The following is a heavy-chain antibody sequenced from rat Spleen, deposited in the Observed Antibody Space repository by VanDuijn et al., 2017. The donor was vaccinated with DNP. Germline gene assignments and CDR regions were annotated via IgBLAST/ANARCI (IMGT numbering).Heavy chain of an antibody. CDR2: IIYDGSST. Sequence: EVQLVESGGGLVQPGRSLKLSCAASGFTFSDYNMAWVRQSPKKGLEWVATIIYDGSSTYYRDSVKGRFTISRDNAKSTLYLQMDSLRSEDTATYYCTTDIDYFHYWGQGVMVTVSS. CDR1: GFTFSDYN. J-gene: IGHJ2*01. CDR3: TTDIDYFHY. V-gene: IGHV5S10*01.